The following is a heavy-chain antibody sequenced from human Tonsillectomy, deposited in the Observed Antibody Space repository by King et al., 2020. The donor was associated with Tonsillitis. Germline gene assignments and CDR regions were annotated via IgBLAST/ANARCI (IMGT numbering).Heavy chain of an antibody. J-gene: IGHJ4*02. Sequence: VQLVESGGGLVQPGGSLRLSCAASGFTFSNYNMNWVRQAPGKGLEWVSYISSSSGIRYYADSVKGRCTISRDNAKNSLFLQMNRLRDDDTAEYYCASQYYDYIWGPHSYFDSWGQGTLVTVSS. D-gene: IGHD3-16*01. CDR2: ISSSSGIR. V-gene: IGHV3-48*02. CDR3: ASQYYDYIWGPHSYFDS. CDR1: GFTFSNYN.